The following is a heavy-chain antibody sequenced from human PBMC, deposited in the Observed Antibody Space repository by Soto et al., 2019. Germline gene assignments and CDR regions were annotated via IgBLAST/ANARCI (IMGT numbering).Heavy chain of an antibody. CDR3: ARGSAIVVVPAAMGSTWFDP. CDR1: GYTFTGYY. CDR2: INPNSGGT. J-gene: IGHJ5*02. D-gene: IGHD2-2*01. V-gene: IGHV1-2*04. Sequence: ASVKVSCKASGYTFTGYYMHWVRQAPGQGLEWMGWINPNSGGTNYAQKFQGWVTMTRDTSISTAYMELSRLRSDDTAVYYCARGSAIVVVPAAMGSTWFDPWGQGTLVTVSS.